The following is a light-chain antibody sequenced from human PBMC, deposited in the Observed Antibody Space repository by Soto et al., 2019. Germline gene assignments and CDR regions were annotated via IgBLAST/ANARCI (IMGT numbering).Light chain of an antibody. J-gene: IGLJ1*01. CDR3: SSYTSSSTPYV. Sequence: QSALTQPASVSGPPGQSITISCTGTSSDVGGYNYVSWYQQHPGKAPKLMIYDVSNRPSGVSNRFSGSKSGNTASLTISGLQAEDEADYYCSSYTSSSTPYVFGTGTKLTVL. V-gene: IGLV2-14*01. CDR2: DVS. CDR1: SSDVGGYNY.